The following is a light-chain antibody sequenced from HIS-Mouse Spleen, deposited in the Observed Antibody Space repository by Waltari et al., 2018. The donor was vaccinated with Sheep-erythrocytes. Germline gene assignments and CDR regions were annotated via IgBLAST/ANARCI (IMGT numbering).Light chain of an antibody. J-gene: IGLJ2*01. CDR2: QDS. Sequence: SYELTQPPSVSVSPGQTASITCSGDKLGDKYACWYQQKPGQSPVLVIYQDSKRPSGIPERFPGSNFGNAATLTISGTQAMDEADYYCQAWDSSTAVFGGGTKLTVL. V-gene: IGLV3-1*01. CDR1: KLGDKY. CDR3: QAWDSSTAV.